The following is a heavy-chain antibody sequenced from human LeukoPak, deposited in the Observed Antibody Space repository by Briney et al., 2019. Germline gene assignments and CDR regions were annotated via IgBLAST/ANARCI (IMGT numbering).Heavy chain of an antibody. CDR1: GFTLSSYA. V-gene: IGHV3-23*01. CDR3: AKTGSYYYFDY. CDR2: ISGSGGNT. Sequence: PGGSLRLSCAASGFTLSSYAMSWVRQAPGKGLEWVSGISGSGGNTYYADSVKGRFTISRDSSKNTLYLQMNSLRAEDTAIYYCAKTGSYYYFDYWGQGTLVTVSS. J-gene: IGHJ4*02. D-gene: IGHD1-26*01.